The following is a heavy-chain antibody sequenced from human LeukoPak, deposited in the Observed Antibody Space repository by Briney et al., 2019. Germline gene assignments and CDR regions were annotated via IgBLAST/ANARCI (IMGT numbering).Heavy chain of an antibody. CDR3: ARGPRSGYSGYDEIDY. J-gene: IGHJ4*02. V-gene: IGHV3-30-3*01. CDR2: ISYDGSNK. CDR1: GFTFSSYA. Sequence: PGGSLRLSCAASGFTFSSYAMHWVRQAPGKGLEWVAVISYDGSNKYYADSVKGRFTISRDNSKNTLYLQMNSLRAEDTAVYYCARGPRSGYSGYDEIDYWGQGTLVTVSS. D-gene: IGHD5-12*01.